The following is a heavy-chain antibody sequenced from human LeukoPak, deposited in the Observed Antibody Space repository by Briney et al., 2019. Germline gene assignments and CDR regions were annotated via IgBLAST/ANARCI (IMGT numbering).Heavy chain of an antibody. CDR3: ARDLRTSYYDSSGYSYFDY. V-gene: IGHV4-38-2*02. J-gene: IGHJ4*02. CDR2: IYHSGST. D-gene: IGHD3-22*01. CDR1: GYSISSGYY. Sequence: KPSETLSLTCAVSGYSISSGYYWGLIRQPPGKGLEWIGIIYHSGSTYYNPSLKSRVTISVDTSKNQFSLKLSSVTAADTAVYYCARDLRTSYYDSSGYSYFDYWGQGTLVTVSS.